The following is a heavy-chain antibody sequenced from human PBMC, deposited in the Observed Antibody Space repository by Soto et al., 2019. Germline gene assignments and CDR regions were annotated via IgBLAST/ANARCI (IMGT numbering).Heavy chain of an antibody. Sequence: QVQLQESGPGLAKPSETLSLTCTVSGASINSAYWSWFRQPPGKGLEWIGYITYSGSTSYNPSLKSRVIIALDASKNQFFLKLSSVTAADTAVYYCARHARYNDYWGQGTLATVSS. D-gene: IGHD1-20*01. CDR3: ARHARYNDY. CDR1: GASINSAY. V-gene: IGHV4-59*08. CDR2: ITYSGST. J-gene: IGHJ4*02.